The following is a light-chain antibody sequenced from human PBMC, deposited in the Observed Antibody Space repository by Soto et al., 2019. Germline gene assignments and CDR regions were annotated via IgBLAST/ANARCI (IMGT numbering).Light chain of an antibody. Sequence: EIVLTQSPATVSLSPGERATLSCRASQSVSIYLAWYQQKPGQAPRLLIYDASNRASDIPARFSGSGSGTEFTLTISSLQSEDFAVYYCQQYNNWPLFGPGTKVDIK. CDR2: DAS. V-gene: IGKV3-15*01. CDR1: QSVSIY. CDR3: QQYNNWPL. J-gene: IGKJ3*01.